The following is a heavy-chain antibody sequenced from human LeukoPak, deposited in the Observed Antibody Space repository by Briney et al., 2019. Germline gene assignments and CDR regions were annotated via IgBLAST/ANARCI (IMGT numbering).Heavy chain of an antibody. CDR2: IYHSGST. D-gene: IGHD5-18*01. CDR3: AREDRRGYGTRFDP. J-gene: IGHJ5*02. V-gene: IGHV4-38-2*02. Sequence: PSETLSLTCTVSGYSISSGYYWGWIRQPPGKGLEWIGSIYHSGSTYYNPSLKSRVTISVDTSKNQFSQKLSSVTAADTAVYYCAREDRRGYGTRFDPWGQGTLVTVSS. CDR1: GYSISSGYY.